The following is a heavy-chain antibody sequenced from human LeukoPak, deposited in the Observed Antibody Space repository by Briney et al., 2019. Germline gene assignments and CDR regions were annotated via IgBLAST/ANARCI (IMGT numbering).Heavy chain of an antibody. CDR3: ARDWELRFHQGGLDY. D-gene: IGHD3-3*01. Sequence: ASVKVSCKASGYTFTTYVIIWVRQAPGQGLEWMGWISGYNGNTNYAQKLQARVTMTTDTSTSTAYMELRSLRSDDTAVYYCARDWELRFHQGGLDYWGQGTLVTVSS. CDR2: ISGYNGNT. V-gene: IGHV1-18*01. CDR1: GYTFTTYV. J-gene: IGHJ4*02.